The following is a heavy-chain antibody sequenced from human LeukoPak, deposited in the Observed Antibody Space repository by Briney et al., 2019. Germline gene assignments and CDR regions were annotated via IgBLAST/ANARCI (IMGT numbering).Heavy chain of an antibody. Sequence: GASVKVSCKASGGTFSSYAISWVRQAPGQGLEWMGIINPSGGSTSYAQKFQGRVTMTRDTSTSTVYMELSSLRSEDTAVYYCAREAGTTGDYFDYWGQGTLVIVSS. CDR2: INPSGGST. J-gene: IGHJ4*02. CDR1: GGTFSSYA. V-gene: IGHV1-46*01. CDR3: AREAGTTGDYFDY. D-gene: IGHD1-1*01.